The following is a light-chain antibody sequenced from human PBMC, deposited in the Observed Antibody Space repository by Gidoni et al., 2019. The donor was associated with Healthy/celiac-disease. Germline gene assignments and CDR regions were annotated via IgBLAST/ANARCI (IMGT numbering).Light chain of an antibody. Sequence: ELVMTQSPATLSVSPGERATLSCRASQSVSSNLAWYQQKPCQAPRLLSYGASTRATGIPARFSGSGSGTAFTLTISLPQSGDFAVYYCQQYNNWPQTFGQGTKVEIQ. V-gene: IGKV3-15*01. J-gene: IGKJ1*01. CDR2: GAS. CDR1: QSVSSN. CDR3: QQYNNWPQT.